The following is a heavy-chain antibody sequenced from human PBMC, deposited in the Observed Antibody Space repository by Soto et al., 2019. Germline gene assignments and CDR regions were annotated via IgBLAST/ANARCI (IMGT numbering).Heavy chain of an antibody. Sequence: KGLEWIGYIYYSGNTNYNPSLESRGIISVDTSKNLFSLKLTSVTAADTAVYYCARIPVDTSMIYWLDPWGQGTLVHVSS. V-gene: IGHV4-59*01. J-gene: IGHJ5*02. CDR3: ARIPVDTSMIYWLDP. D-gene: IGHD5-18*01. CDR2: IYYSGNT.